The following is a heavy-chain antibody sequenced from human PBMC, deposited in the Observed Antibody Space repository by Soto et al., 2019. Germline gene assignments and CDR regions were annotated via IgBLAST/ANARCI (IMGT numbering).Heavy chain of an antibody. CDR3: ARGHDFWSGYPQFDY. Sequence: PGGSLRLSCAASGFTVSTKYMSWVRQAPGKGLEWVSVIYSGGSTFYADSVRGRVTMTTDTSTNTAYMELRSLRSDDTAVYYCARGHDFWSGYPQFDYWGQGSLVTVSS. J-gene: IGHJ4*02. CDR1: GFTVSTKY. V-gene: IGHV3-53*05. D-gene: IGHD3-3*01. CDR2: IYSGGST.